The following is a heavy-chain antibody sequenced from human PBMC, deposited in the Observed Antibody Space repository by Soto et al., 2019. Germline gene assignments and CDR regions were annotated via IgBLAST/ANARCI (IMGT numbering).Heavy chain of an antibody. CDR1: GGSISDHY. J-gene: IGHJ6*02. D-gene: IGHD3-10*01. Sequence: SETLSLTCTVYGGSISDHYWSWVRQPPGKGLEWIGYIYDSGTTKYNASLRGRVSISVDTSKKQISLKLTSVTAADTAVYYCARQGSGDLLYHGLDVWGQGTTVTVSS. V-gene: IGHV4-59*11. CDR3: ARQGSGDLLYHGLDV. CDR2: IYDSGTT.